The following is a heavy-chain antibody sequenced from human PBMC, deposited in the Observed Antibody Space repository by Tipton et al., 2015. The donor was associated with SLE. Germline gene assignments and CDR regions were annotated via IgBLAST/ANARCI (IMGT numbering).Heavy chain of an antibody. CDR2: IFSTGIT. CDR1: GVSTSRGSYF. J-gene: IGHJ4*02. Sequence: TLSLTCSVSGVSTSRGSYFWTWLRQPAGKGLEWVGHIFSTGITDYNPSLKSRVSISVDTSKNQFSLKLSSVTAADTAVYYCAGAVGTAAGLRDYWGQGTLVTVSS. D-gene: IGHD6-13*01. CDR3: AGAVGTAAGLRDY. V-gene: IGHV4-61*09.